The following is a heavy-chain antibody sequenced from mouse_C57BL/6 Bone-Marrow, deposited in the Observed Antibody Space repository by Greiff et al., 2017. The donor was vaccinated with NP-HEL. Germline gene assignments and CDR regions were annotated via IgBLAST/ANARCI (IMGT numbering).Heavy chain of an antibody. J-gene: IGHJ3*01. D-gene: IGHD2-1*01. CDR2: IYPRSGSS. CDR3: AQYGNYFAY. V-gene: IGHV1-81*01. Sequence: QVQLQQSGAELARPGASVKLSCKASGFTFTSSGISWVKQRTGQGLEWIGEIYPRSGSSYYNEKFKGKATLTADKSASTAYMELRSLTSEDSAVYYCAQYGNYFAYWGQGTLVTVSA. CDR1: GFTFTSSG.